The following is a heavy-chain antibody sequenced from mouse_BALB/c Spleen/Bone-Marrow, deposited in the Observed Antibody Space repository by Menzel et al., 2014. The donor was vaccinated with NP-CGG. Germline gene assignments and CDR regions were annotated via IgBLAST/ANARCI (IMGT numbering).Heavy chain of an antibody. CDR3: ARYGNYFYAMDY. J-gene: IGHJ4*01. CDR1: GFTFSSFG. V-gene: IGHV5-17*02. Sequence: EVMLVESGGGLVQPGGSRKLSCAASGFTFSSFGMHWVRQAPEKGLEWVAYISSGSSTIYYADTVKGRFTISRDNPKNTLFQQMTSLRSEDTAMYYCARYGNYFYAMDYWGQGTSVTVSS. CDR2: ISSGSSTI. D-gene: IGHD2-1*01.